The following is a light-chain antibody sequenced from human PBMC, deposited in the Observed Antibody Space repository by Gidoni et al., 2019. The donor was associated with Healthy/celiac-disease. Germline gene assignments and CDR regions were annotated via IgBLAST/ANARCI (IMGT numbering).Light chain of an antibody. CDR3: QQRSNLLT. V-gene: IGKV3-11*01. CDR2: DAS. J-gene: IGKJ4*01. Sequence: EIVLTQSPATLSLSPGERATLSCRASQSVSSHLAWYQQKPGQAARLLIYDASNRATGIPARFSGSGSGTDFTLTISSLEPEDFAVYYCQQRSNLLTFXGXTKVEIK. CDR1: QSVSSH.